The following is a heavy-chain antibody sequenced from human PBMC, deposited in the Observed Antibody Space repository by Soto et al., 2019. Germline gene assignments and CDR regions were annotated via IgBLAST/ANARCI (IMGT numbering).Heavy chain of an antibody. J-gene: IGHJ5*02. D-gene: IGHD2-2*01. CDR1: GFTFSSFS. V-gene: IGHV3-23*01. CDR2: SSGSGAST. CDR3: AKDRPQEEVPARSDNWFDP. Sequence: GGSLRLSGAASGFTFSSFSMSRVRQATGKGLALLSASSGSGASTYYADSQKGRLPISSDNTKNTGYLQRNSLRAEGTAVYYCAKDRPQEEVPARSDNWFDPWRQGTLDTVSS.